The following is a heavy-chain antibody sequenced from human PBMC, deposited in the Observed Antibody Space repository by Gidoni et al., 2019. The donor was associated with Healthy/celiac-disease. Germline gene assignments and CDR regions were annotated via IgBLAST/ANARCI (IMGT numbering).Heavy chain of an antibody. J-gene: IGHJ6*02. CDR2: IKHSGST. V-gene: IGHV4-34*01. Sequence: QVQLQQWGAGLLKPSETLSLTCAVYGGSFSGYYWSWIRQPPGKGLVWIVDIKHSGSTNYNPSLKSRVTISVDTSKNQFSLKLSSVTAADTAVYYCARSPKTYCSGGSCSSYDYYYYGMDVWGQGTTVTVSS. CDR3: ARSPKTYCSGGSCSSYDYYYYGMDV. D-gene: IGHD2-15*01. CDR1: GGSFSGYY.